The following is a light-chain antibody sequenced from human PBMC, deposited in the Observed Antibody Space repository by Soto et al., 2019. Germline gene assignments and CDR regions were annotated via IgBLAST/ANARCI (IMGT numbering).Light chain of an antibody. Sequence: AIQLTQSPSSLSASVGDRVTITCRASEAIRSALGWYQQKPGKVPKLLIYAASILQSGVPSRFSGSGSGTDFTLTISSLQPEDFATYYCLLDFRYFWAFGQATKV. V-gene: IGKV1-6*01. CDR1: EAIRSA. CDR2: AAS. J-gene: IGKJ1*01. CDR3: LLDFRYFWA.